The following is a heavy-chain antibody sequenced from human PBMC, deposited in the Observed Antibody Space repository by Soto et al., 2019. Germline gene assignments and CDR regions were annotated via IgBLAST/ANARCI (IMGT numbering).Heavy chain of an antibody. V-gene: IGHV3-23*01. CDR1: GFTFNKYA. D-gene: IGHD2-15*01. CDR3: AKALFGNCSGSCYSGGSDY. CDR2: LSNTGATT. Sequence: EVQLLESGGGLVQPGGSLRLSCEASGFTFNKYAMSWVRQAPGKGLEWVSALSNTGATTYYANPVKGRFTISRDNSKSTLYLRMDSLRADDTAMYFCAKALFGNCSGSCYSGGSDYWGQGTLVTVSS. J-gene: IGHJ4*02.